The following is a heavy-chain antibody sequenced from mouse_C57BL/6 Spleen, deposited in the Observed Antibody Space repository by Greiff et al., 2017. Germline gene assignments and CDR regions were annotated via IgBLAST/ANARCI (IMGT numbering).Heavy chain of an antibody. Sequence: QVQLKESGAELARPGASVKLSCKASGYTLTSYGISWVKQRTGQGLEWIGEIYPRSGNTYYNEKFKGKATLTADKSSSTAYMELRSLTSEDSAVYFCARGTTVVATDAMDYWGQGTSVTVSS. CDR1: GYTLTSYG. V-gene: IGHV1-81*01. D-gene: IGHD1-1*01. J-gene: IGHJ4*01. CDR3: ARGTTVVATDAMDY. CDR2: IYPRSGNT.